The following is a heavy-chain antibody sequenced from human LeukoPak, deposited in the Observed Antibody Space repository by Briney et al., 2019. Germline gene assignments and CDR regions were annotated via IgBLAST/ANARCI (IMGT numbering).Heavy chain of an antibody. V-gene: IGHV3-21*01. CDR3: ASFVGGSGSRDY. Sequence: KPGGSLRLSCAASGFTFSSYSMNWVRQAPGRGLEWVSSISGSSSYIYYAGSVKGRFTISRDNAKSSLYLQMNSLRAEDTGVYYCASFVGGSGSRDYWGQGTLVTVSS. CDR1: GFTFSSYS. CDR2: ISGSSSYI. D-gene: IGHD3-10*01. J-gene: IGHJ4*02.